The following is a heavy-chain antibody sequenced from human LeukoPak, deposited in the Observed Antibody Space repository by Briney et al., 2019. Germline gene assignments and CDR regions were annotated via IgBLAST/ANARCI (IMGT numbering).Heavy chain of an antibody. CDR1: GFTFSSYD. V-gene: IGHV3-13*01. D-gene: IGHD5-18*01. J-gene: IGHJ6*03. CDR3: ARGKDTSIGRGYYYCYMDV. CDR2: IGTAGDT. Sequence: PGGSLRLSCAASGFTFSSYDMHWVRQATGKGLEWVSAIGTAGDTYYPGSVKGRFTISRENAKNSLYLQMNSLRAGDTAVYYCARGKDTSIGRGYYYCYMDVWGKGTTVTVSS.